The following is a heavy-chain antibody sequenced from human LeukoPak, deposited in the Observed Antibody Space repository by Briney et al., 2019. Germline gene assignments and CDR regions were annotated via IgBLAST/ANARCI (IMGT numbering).Heavy chain of an antibody. D-gene: IGHD3-22*01. J-gene: IGHJ3*02. CDR3: ARDIPYDSGGPDAFDI. V-gene: IGHV3-48*03. CDR2: ISRSGSTI. Sequence: PGGSLRLSCAASGFTFSTYEMNWVRQAPGKGLEWLSFISRSGSTIYYADSVKGRFTISRHNAKNSLYLQTNSLRAEDTAVYYCARDIPYDSGGPDAFDIWRGGTMVTVSS. CDR1: GFTFSTYE.